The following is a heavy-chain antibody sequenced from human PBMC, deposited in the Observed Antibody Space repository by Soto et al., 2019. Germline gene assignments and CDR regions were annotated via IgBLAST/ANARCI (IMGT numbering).Heavy chain of an antibody. Sequence: SVKVSCKASGCTFSSYAISWVRQAPGQGLEWMGGIIPIFGTANYAQKFQGRVTITADESTSTAYMELSSLRSEDTAVYYCARGRGGWYNAFDIWGQGTMVTVSS. CDR2: IIPIFGTA. CDR3: ARGRGGWYNAFDI. CDR1: GCTFSSYA. V-gene: IGHV1-69*13. J-gene: IGHJ3*02. D-gene: IGHD6-19*01.